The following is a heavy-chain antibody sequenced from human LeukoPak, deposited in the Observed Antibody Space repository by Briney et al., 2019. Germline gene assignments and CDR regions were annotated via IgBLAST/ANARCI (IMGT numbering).Heavy chain of an antibody. V-gene: IGHV4-39*07. CDR1: GVSLISTTYY. CDR3: ARAPRTGAWDMITFGGVIVHGDAFDF. J-gene: IGHJ3*01. Sequence: SETLSLTCAVSGVSLISTTYYWGWLRQPPGKGLEWIGSNSGSTYYDPSLKSRVTVSVDMSKNQFSLRLSSVTAANTAVYYCARAPRTGAWDMITFGGVIVHGDAFDFWGQGTMVTVSS. D-gene: IGHD3-16*02. CDR2: NSGST.